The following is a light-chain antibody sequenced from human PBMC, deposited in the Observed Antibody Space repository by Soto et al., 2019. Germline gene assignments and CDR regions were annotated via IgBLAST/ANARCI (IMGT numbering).Light chain of an antibody. CDR2: DAS. CDR3: QQYNSYSPLT. V-gene: IGKV1-5*01. J-gene: IGKJ4*01. Sequence: DIQMTQSPSTLSASVGDRVTITCRASQSISSWLAWYQQKPGKAPKLLIYDASSLESGVTSRFSGSGSVTEFTLAISRLQPDDFATYYCQQYNSYSPLTFGGGTKVEI. CDR1: QSISSW.